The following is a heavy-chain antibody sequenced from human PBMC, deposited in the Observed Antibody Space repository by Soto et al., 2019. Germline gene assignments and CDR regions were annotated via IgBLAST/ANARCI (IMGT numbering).Heavy chain of an antibody. D-gene: IGHD3-22*01. CDR3: ARGDLPYYYDSSGYYPPFDY. V-gene: IGHV4-61*01. CDR1: GGSVSSGSYY. J-gene: IGHJ4*02. Sequence: LSLTCTVSGGSVSSGSYYWSWIRQPPGKGLEWIGYIYYSGSTNYNPSLKSRVTISVDTSKNQFSLKLSSVTAADTAVYYCARGDLPYYYDSSGYYPPFDYWGQGTLVTVSS. CDR2: IYYSGST.